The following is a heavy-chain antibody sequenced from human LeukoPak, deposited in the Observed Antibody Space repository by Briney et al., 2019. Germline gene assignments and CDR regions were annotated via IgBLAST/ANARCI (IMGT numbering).Heavy chain of an antibody. CDR2: INPNSGAT. V-gene: IGHV1-2*02. D-gene: IGHD3-10*01. CDR3: ARVLSSGMVRGAVFYYYYGMDV. CDR1: GYTFTGYY. Sequence: GASVKVSCKASGYTFTGYYMHWVRQAPGQELEWMGWINPNSGATNYAQKFQCRVTMPRGTSISTAYMELSRLRSDDAAVYYCARVLSSGMVRGAVFYYYYGMDVWGQGTTVTVSS. J-gene: IGHJ6*02.